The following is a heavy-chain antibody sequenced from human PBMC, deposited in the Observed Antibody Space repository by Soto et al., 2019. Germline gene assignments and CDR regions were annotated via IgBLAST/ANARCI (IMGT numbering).Heavy chain of an antibody. D-gene: IGHD6-13*01. CDR3: ARGSVAAADASEYYYYYYGMDV. J-gene: IGHJ6*02. V-gene: IGHV4-34*01. Sequence: QVQLQQWGAGLLKPSETLSLTCAVYGGSFSGYYWSWIRQPPGKGLEWIGEINHSGSTNYNPSLKSRVTISVDTSKNQFSLKLSSVTAADTAVYYCARGSVAAADASEYYYYYYGMDVWGQGTTVTVPS. CDR1: GGSFSGYY. CDR2: INHSGST.